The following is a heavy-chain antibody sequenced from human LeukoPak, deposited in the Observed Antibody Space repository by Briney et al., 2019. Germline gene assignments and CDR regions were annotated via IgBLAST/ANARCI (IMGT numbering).Heavy chain of an antibody. Sequence: GGSLRLSCAASGFTFSTYTMNWVRQAPGKGLEWVSSISSRSTYIYYADSVKGRFTISRDSAKNSLYLQVNSLRAEDTAMYYCVRAPPYCGGDCSDWYFDLWGRGTPVTVSS. D-gene: IGHD2-21*02. CDR1: GFTFSTYT. J-gene: IGHJ2*01. CDR3: VRAPPYCGGDCSDWYFDL. V-gene: IGHV3-21*01. CDR2: ISSRSTYI.